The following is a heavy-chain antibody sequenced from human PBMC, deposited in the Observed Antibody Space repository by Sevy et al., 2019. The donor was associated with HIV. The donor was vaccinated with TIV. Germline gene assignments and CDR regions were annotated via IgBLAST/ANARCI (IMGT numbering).Heavy chain of an antibody. CDR2: VSAHNGDT. V-gene: IGHV1-18*01. J-gene: IGHJ4*02. Sequence: ASVKVSCKASGYTFTSYRIYWVRQAPGQGLESMGWVSAHNGDTNYVQKVQGRVAMTTDTSTSTAYMELRSLTSDDTAVYYCARAYCSGGSCYSLAYWGQGSLVTVSS. CDR1: GYTFTSYR. CDR3: ARAYCSGGSCYSLAY. D-gene: IGHD2-15*01.